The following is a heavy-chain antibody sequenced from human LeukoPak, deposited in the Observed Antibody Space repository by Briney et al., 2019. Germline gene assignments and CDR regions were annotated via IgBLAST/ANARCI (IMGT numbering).Heavy chain of an antibody. CDR2: IYYSGST. J-gene: IGHJ6*03. V-gene: IGHV4-30-4*08. CDR1: GGSISSCDYY. D-gene: IGHD2-2*02. CDR3: ARAGYQLLYYYYYYYMDV. Sequence: SQTLSLTCTVSGGSISSCDYYWSWIRQPPGKGLDWIGYIYYSGSTYYNPSLKSRVTISVDTSKNQFSLKLSSVTAADTAVYYCARAGYQLLYYYYYYYMDVWGKGTPVTVSS.